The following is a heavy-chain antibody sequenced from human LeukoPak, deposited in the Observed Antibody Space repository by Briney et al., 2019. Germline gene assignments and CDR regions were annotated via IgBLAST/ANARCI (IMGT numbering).Heavy chain of an antibody. CDR1: GITFRNYA. CDR3: ASPRTDAFDI. Sequence: PGGSLRLSCEASGITFRNYAMNWVRQPPGKGLEWVSTISNSGESTYYGNSVKGRFSISRDNAKNTLYLQMNSLRSDDTAVYYCASPRTDAFDIWGQGTMVTVSS. V-gene: IGHV3-23*01. CDR2: ISNSGEST. J-gene: IGHJ3*02. D-gene: IGHD1-14*01.